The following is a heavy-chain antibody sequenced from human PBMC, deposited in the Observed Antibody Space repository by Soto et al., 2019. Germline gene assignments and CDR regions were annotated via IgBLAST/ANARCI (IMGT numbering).Heavy chain of an antibody. Sequence: SETLSLTCTVSNGSISNDKFYWAWVRQRPGKGLEWIGYIYHSGSTYYNPSLQSRLTISLDTSKSQFSLKLTSVTAADTAVYYCARDSTMTSAWRGLEVWGQGTTVTVSS. CDR2: IYHSGST. J-gene: IGHJ6*02. D-gene: IGHD5-12*01. V-gene: IGHV4-31*03. CDR3: ARDSTMTSAWRGLEV. CDR1: NGSISNDKFY.